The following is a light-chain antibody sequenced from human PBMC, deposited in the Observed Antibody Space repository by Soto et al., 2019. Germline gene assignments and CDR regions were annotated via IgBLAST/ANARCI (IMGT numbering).Light chain of an antibody. CDR2: STS. V-gene: IGKV1-17*01. Sequence: DIQMTQSPSSLSASVGDRVTITCRASQGIGTDLGWYQQKPGKAPNRLIYSTSTLQFGVPSRFSGSGSGTEFTLTISSLQPEDFATDFCLQHNTFPWTFGQGTKVEV. CDR3: LQHNTFPWT. CDR1: QGIGTD. J-gene: IGKJ1*01.